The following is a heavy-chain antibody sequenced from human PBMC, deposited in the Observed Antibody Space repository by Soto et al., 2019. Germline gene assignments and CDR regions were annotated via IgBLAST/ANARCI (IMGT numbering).Heavy chain of an antibody. CDR2: IYWDDDK. J-gene: IGHJ4*02. CDR1: GFSLSTSGVG. V-gene: IGHV2-5*02. Sequence: QITLKESGPTLVKPTQTLTLTCTFSGFSLSTSGVGVGWIRQPPGKALEWLALIYWDDDKRYSPSLKSRLTITKDTSKNQVVLTMTNMDPVDTATYYCAQYAERYCSSTSCHEFDYWGQGTLVTVSS. D-gene: IGHD2-2*01. CDR3: AQYAERYCSSTSCHEFDY.